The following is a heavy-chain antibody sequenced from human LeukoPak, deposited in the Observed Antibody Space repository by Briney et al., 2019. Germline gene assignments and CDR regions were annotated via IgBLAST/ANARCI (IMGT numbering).Heavy chain of an antibody. V-gene: IGHV1-18*01. Sequence: ASVKVSCKTSGYTFNTYGIAWVRQAPGQGLEWMGWISAYNGNTNYAQNLQDGVTMTTDTSTATAYMELRSLRSDDTAVYYCAREGSLYDSGNYYLSWFDPWGQGTLVTVSS. CDR2: ISAYNGNT. CDR1: GYTFNTYG. J-gene: IGHJ5*02. CDR3: AREGSLYDSGNYYLSWFDP. D-gene: IGHD3-22*01.